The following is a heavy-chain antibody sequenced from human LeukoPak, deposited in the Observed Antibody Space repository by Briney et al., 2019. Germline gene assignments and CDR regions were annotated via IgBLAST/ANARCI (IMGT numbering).Heavy chain of an antibody. CDR3: ARWDSSGQRYYFDY. J-gene: IGHJ4*02. CDR1: GFTFSSYE. CDR2: ISSSGSTI. Sequence: GGSLRLSCAASGFTFSSYEMNWVRQAPGKGLEWVSYISSSGSTIYYADSVKGRFTISRDNAKNSLYLQMNSLRAEDTALYYCARWDSSGQRYYFDYWGQGTLVTVSS. V-gene: IGHV3-48*03. D-gene: IGHD3-22*01.